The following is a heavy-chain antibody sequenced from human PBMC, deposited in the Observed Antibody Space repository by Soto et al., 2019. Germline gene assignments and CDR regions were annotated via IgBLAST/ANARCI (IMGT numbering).Heavy chain of an antibody. J-gene: IGHJ4*02. Sequence: VQLVESGGGVVQPGRSLRLSCAASGFTFSDYAMHWVRQAPGKGLEWVAVVSHDGRNTHYADSVKGRFTISRDSPKNTVSLEMTSLRAEETAVYYCAKGGRQWLVTSDFNYWGQGALVTVSS. CDR2: VSHDGRNT. D-gene: IGHD6-19*01. CDR3: AKGGRQWLVTSDFNY. V-gene: IGHV3-30*18. CDR1: GFTFSDYA.